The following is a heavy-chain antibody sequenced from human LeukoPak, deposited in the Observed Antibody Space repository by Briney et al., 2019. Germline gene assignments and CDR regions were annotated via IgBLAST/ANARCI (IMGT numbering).Heavy chain of an antibody. CDR1: GGSISSGGYY. CDR3: ARGRYCSADVCTGGDSFDI. V-gene: IGHV4-61*02. CDR2: KYARGDS. J-gene: IGHJ3*02. Sequence: TLSLTCTVSGGSISSGGYYWSWIRQPAGKGLEWIGRKYARGDSNYNPPLQSRVTMSVDTSKNQFSLKLRSVTAADTAVYYCARGRYCSADVCTGGDSFDIWGQGTMVSVSS. D-gene: IGHD2-15*01.